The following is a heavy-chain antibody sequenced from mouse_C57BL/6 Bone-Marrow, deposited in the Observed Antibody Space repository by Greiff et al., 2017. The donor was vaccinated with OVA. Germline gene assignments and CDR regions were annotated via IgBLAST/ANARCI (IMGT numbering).Heavy chain of an antibody. CDR3: ARITTVYAMDY. CDR2: IDPSDSYT. Sequence: QVQLQQPGAELVMPGASVKLSCKASGYTFTSYWMHWVKQRPGQGLEWIGEIDPSDSYTNYNQQFKGKSTLTVDKSSSTAYMQLSSLTSEDSAVYYGARITTVYAMDYWGQGTSVTVTA. D-gene: IGHD1-1*01. V-gene: IGHV1-69*01. J-gene: IGHJ4*01. CDR1: GYTFTSYW.